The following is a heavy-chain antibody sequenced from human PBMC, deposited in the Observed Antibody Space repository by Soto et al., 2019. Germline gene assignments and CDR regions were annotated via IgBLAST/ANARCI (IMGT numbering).Heavy chain of an antibody. D-gene: IGHD3-16*01. CDR1: GGSISNYY. V-gene: IGHV4-59*01. CDR3: ARDRVGGGVTDWFDF. Sequence: SETLSLTCSVSGGSISNYYWSWIRQPPGTGLEWIGYIYSSGSTNYNPSLKSRVTISLDTSRREISLNLRSVTAADTAIYYCARDRVGGGVTDWFDFWGQGALVTVSS. CDR2: IYSSGST. J-gene: IGHJ5*01.